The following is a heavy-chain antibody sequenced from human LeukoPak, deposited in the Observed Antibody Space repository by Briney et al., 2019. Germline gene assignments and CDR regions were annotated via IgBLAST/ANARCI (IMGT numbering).Heavy chain of an antibody. D-gene: IGHD4-17*01. CDR1: GGSISSGGYY. V-gene: IGHV4-31*03. CDR2: IYYSGST. Sequence: PSQTLPLTCTVSGGSISSGGYYWSWIRQHPGKGLEWIGYIYYSGSTYYNPSLKSRVTISVDTSKNQFSLKLSSVTAADTAVYYCARGEDYGDNYYYYGMDVWGQGTTVTVSS. J-gene: IGHJ6*02. CDR3: ARGEDYGDNYYYYGMDV.